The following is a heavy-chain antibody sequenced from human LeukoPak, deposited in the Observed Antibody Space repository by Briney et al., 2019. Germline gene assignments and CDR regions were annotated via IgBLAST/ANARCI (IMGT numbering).Heavy chain of an antibody. CDR3: AKNVERGAYCSGGSCYPYYYMDV. V-gene: IGHV3-23*01. J-gene: IGHJ6*03. Sequence: PGGSLRLSCAASGFTFSSYGMSWVRQAPGKGLEWVSAISGSGGTTYYADSVKGRFTISRDNSKNTLYLQVNSLRAEDTAVYYCAKNVERGAYCSGGSCYPYYYMDVWGKGTTVTISS. CDR1: GFTFSSYG. D-gene: IGHD2-15*01. CDR2: ISGSGGTT.